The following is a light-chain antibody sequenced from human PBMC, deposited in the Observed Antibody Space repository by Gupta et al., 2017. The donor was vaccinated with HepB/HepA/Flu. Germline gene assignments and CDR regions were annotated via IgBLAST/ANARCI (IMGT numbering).Light chain of an antibody. CDR1: QGIRSY. Sequence: DIQLTHAPSFLSASVGDRVTITCRASQGIRSYLAWYQQKPGKAPKLLIYAASTLQSGVPSRFSGSGSGTEFTLTIISLQPEDFATYYCQQPNSYLLTFGHGTNVDIK. J-gene: IGKJ3*01. CDR2: AAS. CDR3: QQPNSYLLT. V-gene: IGKV1-9*01.